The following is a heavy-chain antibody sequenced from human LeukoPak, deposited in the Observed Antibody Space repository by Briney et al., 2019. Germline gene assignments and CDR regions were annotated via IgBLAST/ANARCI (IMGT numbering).Heavy chain of an antibody. CDR1: GYSFTSYW. D-gene: IGHD3-16*01. V-gene: IGHV5-10-1*01. Sequence: GESLQISCKGSGYSFTSYWISWVRQMPGKGLEWMGRIDPSDSYTSYSPSFQGHVTFSADKSTSTAYLQCNSLKASDTAMYYCARSPKGEDYYGLDVWGQGTTVTVSS. CDR2: IDPSDSYT. CDR3: ARSPKGEDYYGLDV. J-gene: IGHJ6*02.